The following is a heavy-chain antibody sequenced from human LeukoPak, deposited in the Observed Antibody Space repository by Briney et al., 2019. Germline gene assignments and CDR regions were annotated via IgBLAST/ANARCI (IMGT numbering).Heavy chain of an antibody. Sequence: GSLRLSCAASGFTVSSNYMSWVRQAPGKGLEWVSVIYSGGSTDYADSVKGRFTISRDTSKNTLYLQMNSLRVEDTAVYYCARDCTNGVCYGTDFDYWGQGTLVTVSS. V-gene: IGHV3-53*01. CDR1: GFTVSSNY. J-gene: IGHJ4*02. CDR3: ARDCTNGVCYGTDFDY. CDR2: IYSGGST. D-gene: IGHD2-8*01.